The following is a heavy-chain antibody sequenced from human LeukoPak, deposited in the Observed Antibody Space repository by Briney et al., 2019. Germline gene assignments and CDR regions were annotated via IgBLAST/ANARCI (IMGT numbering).Heavy chain of an antibody. Sequence: GGSLRLSCAASGFTFSSYAMCWVRQAPGKGLEWVSAISAGGGSTNYADSVKGRFTISRDNSKNTLYLQMNSLRAEDTAVYYCAEGGSGYTFDSWGQGTLVTVSP. V-gene: IGHV3-23*01. D-gene: IGHD5-12*01. CDR3: AEGGSGYTFDS. CDR1: GFTFSSYA. J-gene: IGHJ4*02. CDR2: ISAGGGST.